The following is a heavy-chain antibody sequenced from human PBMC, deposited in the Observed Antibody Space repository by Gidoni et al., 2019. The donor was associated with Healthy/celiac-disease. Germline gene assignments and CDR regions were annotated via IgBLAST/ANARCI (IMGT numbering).Heavy chain of an antibody. Sequence: QVQLVQSGAEVKKPGSSVKVSCKASGGTFSSYAISWVRQAPGQGLEWMGGIIPIFGTANYAQKFQGRVTITADESTSTAYMELSSLRSEDTAVYYCARERRREYCSGGSCYVYWGQGTLVTVSS. CDR2: IIPIFGTA. V-gene: IGHV1-69*01. CDR1: GGTFSSYA. D-gene: IGHD2-15*01. J-gene: IGHJ4*02. CDR3: ARERRREYCSGGSCYVY.